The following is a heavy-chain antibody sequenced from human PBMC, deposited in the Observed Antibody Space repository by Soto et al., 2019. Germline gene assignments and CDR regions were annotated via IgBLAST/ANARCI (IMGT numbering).Heavy chain of an antibody. CDR1: GNTFTSHS. CDR3: ARDRYSSSWYVGAFDY. J-gene: IGHJ4*02. CDR2: INAGNGNT. Sequence: QVQLVQSGAEVKKPGASVKVSCKASGNTFTSHSVYWVRQAPGQGLEWMGWINAGNGNTRYSQKFQDRVTITRDTSASTVYMELSSLRSEDTAVYYCARDRYSSSWYVGAFDYWGQGTLVTVSS. D-gene: IGHD6-13*01. V-gene: IGHV1-3*01.